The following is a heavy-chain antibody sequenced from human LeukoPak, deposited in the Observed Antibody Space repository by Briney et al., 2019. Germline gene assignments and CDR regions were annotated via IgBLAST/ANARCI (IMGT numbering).Heavy chain of an antibody. D-gene: IGHD5-18*01. Sequence: SETLSLTCTVSGGSISSYYWSWIRQTAGKGLEWIGRIYTSGSTNYNPSLKSRVTMSVDTSKNQFSLKLSSVTAADTAVYYCARVGYSYGYGFDYWGQGTLVTVSS. CDR1: GGSISSYY. V-gene: IGHV4-4*07. CDR2: IYTSGST. J-gene: IGHJ4*02. CDR3: ARVGYSYGYGFDY.